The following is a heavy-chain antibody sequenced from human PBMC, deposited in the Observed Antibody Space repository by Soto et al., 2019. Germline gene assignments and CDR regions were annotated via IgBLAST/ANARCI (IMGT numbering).Heavy chain of an antibody. V-gene: IGHV1-3*01. CDR3: ARDPGYSYGYN. J-gene: IGHJ4*02. Sequence: ASVKVSCTASRYTFTSYAMHWVRQAPGQRLEWMGWINAGNGNTKYSQKFQGRVTITRDTSASTAYMELSSLRSEDTAVYYCARDPGYSYGYNWGQGTLVTVSS. CDR2: INAGNGNT. D-gene: IGHD5-18*01. CDR1: RYTFTSYA.